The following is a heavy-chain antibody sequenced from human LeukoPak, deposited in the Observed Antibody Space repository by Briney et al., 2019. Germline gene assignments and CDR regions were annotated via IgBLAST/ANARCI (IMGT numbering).Heavy chain of an antibody. CDR3: AREGCSGGSCYHNWFDP. Sequence: GGSLRLSCAASGFTLNSHWMSWVRQAPGKGLEWVANINQDGSEKNYVDSVKGRFTISRDNAKNSLYLQMNSLRAEDTAVYYCAREGCSGGSCYHNWFDPWGQGTLVSVSS. CDR2: INQDGSEK. J-gene: IGHJ5*02. CDR1: GFTLNSHW. V-gene: IGHV3-7*01. D-gene: IGHD2-15*01.